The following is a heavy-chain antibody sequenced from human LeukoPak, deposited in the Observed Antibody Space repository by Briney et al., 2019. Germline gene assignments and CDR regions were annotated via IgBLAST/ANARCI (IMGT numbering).Heavy chain of an antibody. V-gene: IGHV1-46*01. Sequence: ASVKVSCKASGYTFTNYYMHWVRQAPGQGLEWMAIINPNGGSTSYAQKFQGRLTMTRDTSTSTAYMELSRLRSDDTAVYYCATPERGYSGYDFGSWGQGTLVTVSS. CDR1: GYTFTNYY. J-gene: IGHJ4*02. CDR3: ATPERGYSGYDFGS. D-gene: IGHD5-12*01. CDR2: INPNGGST.